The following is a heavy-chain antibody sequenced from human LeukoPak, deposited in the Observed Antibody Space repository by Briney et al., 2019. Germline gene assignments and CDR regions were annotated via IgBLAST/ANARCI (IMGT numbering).Heavy chain of an antibody. J-gene: IGHJ4*02. Sequence: ASVKVSCKASGYTFTSYDINWVRQATGQGLEWMGWMNPNSDNTGYAQKFRGRVTMTRDTSISTAYMELSSLRSEDTAVYYCATSRSMVRGVTSMDYWGQGTLVTVSS. CDR1: GYTFTSYD. D-gene: IGHD3-10*01. V-gene: IGHV1-8*01. CDR2: MNPNSDNT. CDR3: ATSRSMVRGVTSMDY.